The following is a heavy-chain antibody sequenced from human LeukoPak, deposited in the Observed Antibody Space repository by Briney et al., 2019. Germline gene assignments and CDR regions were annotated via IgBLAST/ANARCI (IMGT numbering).Heavy chain of an antibody. CDR1: GGSISSYY. J-gene: IGHJ5*02. D-gene: IGHD6-19*01. Sequence: PSETLSLTCTVSGGSISSYYWSWTRQPPGEGLEWIGYIYYSGSTNYNPSLKSRVTISVDTSKNQFSLKLSSVTAADTAVYYCATSSSGWYRGWFDPWGQGTLVTVSS. V-gene: IGHV4-59*01. CDR2: IYYSGST. CDR3: ATSSSGWYRGWFDP.